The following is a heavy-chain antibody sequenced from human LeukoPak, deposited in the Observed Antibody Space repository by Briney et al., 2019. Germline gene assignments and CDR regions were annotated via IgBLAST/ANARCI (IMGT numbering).Heavy chain of an antibody. Sequence: PGGSLRLSCAASGLTFNNAWMSWVRQAPGKGLQWVGRIKSKTDGGTTDYAAPVKGRFTISTDDSKTTLYLQMNSLKTEDTAVYYCTTLGYSYATYWGQGTPVTVSS. V-gene: IGHV3-15*01. CDR2: IKSKTDGGTT. CDR3: TTLGYSYATY. D-gene: IGHD5-18*01. CDR1: GLTFNNAW. J-gene: IGHJ4*02.